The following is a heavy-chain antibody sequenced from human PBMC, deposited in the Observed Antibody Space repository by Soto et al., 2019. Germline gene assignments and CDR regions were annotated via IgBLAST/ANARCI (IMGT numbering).Heavy chain of an antibody. D-gene: IGHD1-7*01. CDR1: GFTFSTYG. J-gene: IGHJ5*02. CDR3: AKDQTYNWNSDNNWFDP. CDR2: TSYDGSNK. Sequence: HPGGSLRLSCAASGFTFSTYGMHWVRQAPGKGLEWVALTSYDGSNKYYADSVKGRFTISRDNSQNTLYLQMNSLGAEDTAVYYCAKDQTYNWNSDNNWFDPWGQGTLVTVSS. V-gene: IGHV3-30*18.